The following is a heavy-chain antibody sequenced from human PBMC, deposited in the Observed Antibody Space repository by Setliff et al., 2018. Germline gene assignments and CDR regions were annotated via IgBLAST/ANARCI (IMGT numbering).Heavy chain of an antibody. J-gene: IGHJ4*02. CDR1: GYTFRNYA. CDR2: ISVYNGDT. Sequence: WASVKVSCKASGYTFRNYAFAWVRQAPGQGLEWVGWISVYNGDTNYAQKFQGRVTLTTDTSTSTAYMELRSLTSDDSAFYYCARAPSVELVTIRTNSWFTYWGQGTLVTVSS. CDR3: ARAPSVELVTIRTNSWFTY. V-gene: IGHV1-18*01. D-gene: IGHD5-18*01.